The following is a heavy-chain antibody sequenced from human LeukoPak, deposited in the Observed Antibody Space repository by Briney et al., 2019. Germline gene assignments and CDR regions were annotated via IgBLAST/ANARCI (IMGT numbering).Heavy chain of an antibody. D-gene: IGHD3-9*01. J-gene: IGHJ6*03. Sequence: PSETLSLTCTVSGYSISSGYYWSWIRQPPGKGLEWIGYIYYSGSTNYNPSLKSRVTISVDTSKNQFSLKLSSVTAADTAVYYCARRRRVLRYFGDYYYYMDVWGKGTTVTVSS. V-gene: IGHV4-61*01. CDR2: IYYSGST. CDR1: GYSISSGYY. CDR3: ARRRRVLRYFGDYYYYMDV.